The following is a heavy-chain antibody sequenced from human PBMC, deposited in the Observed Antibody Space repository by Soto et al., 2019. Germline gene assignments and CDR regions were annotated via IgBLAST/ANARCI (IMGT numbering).Heavy chain of an antibody. D-gene: IGHD6-13*01. CDR1: GGTFSSYA. CDR3: ARDHHSSSWYNWFDP. V-gene: IGHV1-69*06. CDR2: IIPIFDTA. J-gene: IGHJ5*02. Sequence: QVQLVQSGAEVKKPGSSVKVSCKASGGTFSSYAISWVRQAPGQGLEWMGGIIPIFDTANYAQKFQGRVTITADKSTSTAYMEVSSLRSEDTVVYYCARDHHSSSWYNWFDPWGQGTLVTVSS.